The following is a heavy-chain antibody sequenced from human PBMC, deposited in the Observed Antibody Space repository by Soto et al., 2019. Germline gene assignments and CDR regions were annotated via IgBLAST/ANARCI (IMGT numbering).Heavy chain of an antibody. D-gene: IGHD3-10*01. CDR2: ISSSSSTI. J-gene: IGHJ6*02. V-gene: IGHV3-48*02. Sequence: PGGSLRLSCAASGFTFSSYSMNWVRQAPGKRLEWVSYISSSSSTIYYADSVKGRFTISRDNAKNSLYLQMNSLRDEDTAVYYCARDLFPQSLLWFGELIDYYYGMDVWGQGTTVTVSS. CDR3: ARDLFPQSLLWFGELIDYYYGMDV. CDR1: GFTFSSYS.